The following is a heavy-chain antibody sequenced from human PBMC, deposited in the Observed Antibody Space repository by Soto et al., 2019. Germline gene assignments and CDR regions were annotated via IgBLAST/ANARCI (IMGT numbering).Heavy chain of an antibody. J-gene: IGHJ3*02. CDR3: AKDRGPSGGYSGYDYSDAFDI. Sequence: GGSLRLSCAASGFTFSSYGMHWVRQAPGKGLEWVAVISYDGSNKYYADSVKGRFTISRDNSKNTLYLQMNSLRAEDTAVYYCAKDRGPSGGYSGYDYSDAFDIWGQGTMVTVSS. CDR2: ISYDGSNK. D-gene: IGHD5-12*01. CDR1: GFTFSSYG. V-gene: IGHV3-30*18.